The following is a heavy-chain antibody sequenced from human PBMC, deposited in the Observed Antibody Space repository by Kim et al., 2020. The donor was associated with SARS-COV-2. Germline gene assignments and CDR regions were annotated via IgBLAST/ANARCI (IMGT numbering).Heavy chain of an antibody. J-gene: IGHJ4*02. CDR2: ISSSSSYI. Sequence: GGSLRLSCAASGFTFSSYSMNWVRQAPGKGLEWVSSISSSSSYIYYADSVKGRFTISRDNAKNSLYLQMNSLRAEDTAVYYCARDLLLSRQKPFIVGATTEFDYWGQGTLVTVSS. CDR1: GFTFSSYS. CDR3: ARDLLLSRQKPFIVGATTEFDY. D-gene: IGHD1-26*01. V-gene: IGHV3-21*01.